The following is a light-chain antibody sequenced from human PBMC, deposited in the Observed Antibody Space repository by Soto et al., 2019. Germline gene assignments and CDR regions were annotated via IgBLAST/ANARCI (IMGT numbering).Light chain of an antibody. V-gene: IGKV1-5*03. J-gene: IGKJ1*01. CDR3: HQYINRWT. Sequence: DIQMTQSPSTLSASVGDRVTITCRASQSISTWLAWYQQKPGKAPKILIYKASSLESGVPSRFSGSGSGTEFTLTISSLQPDDFATYYGHQYINRWTFCHGTKVEIK. CDR1: QSISTW. CDR2: KAS.